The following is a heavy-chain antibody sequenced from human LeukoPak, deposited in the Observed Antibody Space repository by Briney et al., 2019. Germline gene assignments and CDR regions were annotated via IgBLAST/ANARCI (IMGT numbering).Heavy chain of an antibody. CDR3: ARDIGGSGSYRDY. J-gene: IGHJ4*02. V-gene: IGHV1-69*04. CDR2: IIPILGIA. D-gene: IGHD3-10*01. CDR1: GGTFSSYT. Sequence: ASVKVSCKASGGTFSSYTISWVRQAPGQRLEWMGRIIPILGIANYAQKFQGRVTITADKSTSTAYMELSSLRSEDTAVYYCARDIGGSGSYRDYWGQGTLVTVSS.